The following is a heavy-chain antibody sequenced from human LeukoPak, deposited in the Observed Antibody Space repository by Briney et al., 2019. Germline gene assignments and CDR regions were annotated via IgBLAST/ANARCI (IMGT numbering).Heavy chain of an antibody. V-gene: IGHV1-58*02. CDR1: GFTFTSSA. CDR2: IVVGSGNT. Sequence: ASVKVSCKASGFTFTSSAMQWVRQARGQRLEWIGWIVVGSGNTNYAQKFQERVTITRDMSTSTAYMELSSLRSEDTAVYYCAAVSSIAAAGGSWGQGTLVTVSS. D-gene: IGHD6-13*01. J-gene: IGHJ4*02. CDR3: AAVSSIAAAGGS.